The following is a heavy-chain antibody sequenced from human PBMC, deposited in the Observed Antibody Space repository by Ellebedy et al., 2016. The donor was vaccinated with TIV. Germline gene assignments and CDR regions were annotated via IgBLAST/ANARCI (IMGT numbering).Heavy chain of an antibody. Sequence: GESLKISXKGSGYSFTSYWSDWVRQMPGKGLEWMGIIYPGDSDTRYSPSFQGQVTISADKSISTAYLQWSSLKASDTAIYYCARHGASYYYMDVWGQGTTVTASS. CDR2: IYPGDSDT. CDR1: GYSFTSYW. J-gene: IGHJ6*03. CDR3: ARHGASYYYMDV. V-gene: IGHV5-51*01.